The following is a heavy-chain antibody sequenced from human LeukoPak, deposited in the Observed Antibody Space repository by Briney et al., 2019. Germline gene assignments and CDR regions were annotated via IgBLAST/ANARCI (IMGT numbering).Heavy chain of an antibody. CDR3: ARGTLVAFDI. CDR1: GGSISSYD. Sequence: SETLSLTCTVSGGSISSYDWSWIRQPPGKGLEWIGLIYTSGSTNYNPSLTNRVTRLVDTSKNQSSLKLSSVTAAAAAVYYCARGTLVAFDIWGQGTMVTVSS. CDR2: IYTSGST. D-gene: IGHD1-1*01. J-gene: IGHJ3*02. V-gene: IGHV4-4*07.